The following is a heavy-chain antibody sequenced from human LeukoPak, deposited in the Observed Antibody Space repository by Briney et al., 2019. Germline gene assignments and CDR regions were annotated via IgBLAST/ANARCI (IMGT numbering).Heavy chain of an antibody. CDR2: ISYDGSKT. D-gene: IGHD3-10*01. CDR1: GFTFSTYA. CDR3: ARSFWFGDLLHYRFDY. V-gene: IGHV3-30-3*01. Sequence: PGGSLRLSCAASGFTFSTYAMQWVRQAPGKGLDWVAVISYDGSKTYYADSVKGRFTISRDNSKNTLYLQMNSLRAEDTAVYYCARSFWFGDLLHYRFDYWGQGTLVTVSS. J-gene: IGHJ4*02.